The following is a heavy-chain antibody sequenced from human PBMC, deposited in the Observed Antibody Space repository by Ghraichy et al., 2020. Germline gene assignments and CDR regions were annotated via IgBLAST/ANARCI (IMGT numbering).Heavy chain of an antibody. V-gene: IGHV1-69*13. CDR3: ARTLLPPYYYYYMDV. D-gene: IGHD2-15*01. J-gene: IGHJ6*03. CDR2: IIPIFGTA. CDR1: GGTFSSYA. Sequence: SVKVSCKASGGTFSSYAISWVRQAPGQGLEWMGGIIPIFGTANYAQKFQGRVTITADESTSTAYMELSSLRSEDTAVYYCARTLLPPYYYYYMDVWGKGTTVTVSS.